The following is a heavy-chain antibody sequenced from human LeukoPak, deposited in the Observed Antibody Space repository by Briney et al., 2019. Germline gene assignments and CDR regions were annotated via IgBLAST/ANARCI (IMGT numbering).Heavy chain of an antibody. Sequence: PSETLSLTCSVSGGSISGYFWNWIRQPAGMGLEWIGRISISGSTNYNPSLQSRVTISVGKSKNHFSLKLSSVTAADTAIYYCASRYVGGSGSYFRLLDQWGQGTLVTVFS. D-gene: IGHD3-10*01. CDR1: GGSISGYF. V-gene: IGHV4-4*07. CDR3: ASRYVGGSGSYFRLLDQ. CDR2: ISISGST. J-gene: IGHJ4*02.